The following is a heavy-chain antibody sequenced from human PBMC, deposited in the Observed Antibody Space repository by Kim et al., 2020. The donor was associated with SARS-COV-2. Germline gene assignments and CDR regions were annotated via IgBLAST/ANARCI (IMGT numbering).Heavy chain of an antibody. J-gene: IGHJ6*02. D-gene: IGHD3-3*01. V-gene: IGHV1-46*01. CDR3: ARDQPYYDFWSGPPGYGMDL. CDR2: INPSGGST. CDR1: GYTFTSYY. Sequence: ASVKVSCKASGYTFTSYYMHWVRQAPGQGLEWMGIINPSGGSTSYAQKFQGRVTMTRDTSTSTVYMELSSLRSEDTAVYYCARDQPYYDFWSGPPGYGMDLWGQGTTVTVSS.